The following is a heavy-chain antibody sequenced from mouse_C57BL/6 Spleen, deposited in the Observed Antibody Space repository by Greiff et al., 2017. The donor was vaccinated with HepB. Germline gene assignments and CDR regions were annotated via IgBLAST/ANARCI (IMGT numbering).Heavy chain of an antibody. D-gene: IGHD1-1*01. CDR1: GFTFSNYW. CDR3: TGGYGSSL. J-gene: IGHJ2*01. CDR2: IRLKSDNYAT. V-gene: IGHV6-3*01. Sequence: EVKLEESGGGLVQPGGSMKLSCVASGFTFSNYWMNWVRQSPEKGLEWVAQIRLKSDNYATHYAESVKGRFTISRDDSKSSVYLQMNNLRAEDTGIYYCTGGYGSSLWGQGTTLTVSS.